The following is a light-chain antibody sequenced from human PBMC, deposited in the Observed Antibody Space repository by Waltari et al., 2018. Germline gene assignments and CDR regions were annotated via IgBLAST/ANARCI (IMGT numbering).Light chain of an antibody. CDR2: ANN. V-gene: IGLV1-44*01. CDR1: SPNIGRHF. Sequence: QSVLTQPPSASGTTGQSVTIYCSGGSPNIGRHFGTWFQQLPGTAPKVLIYANNQRPSWVPVRFSGSKSGTSASLAISGLQSEDEADYYCVAWDGSLSGQWVFGGGTKLTVL. CDR3: VAWDGSLSGQWV. J-gene: IGLJ3*02.